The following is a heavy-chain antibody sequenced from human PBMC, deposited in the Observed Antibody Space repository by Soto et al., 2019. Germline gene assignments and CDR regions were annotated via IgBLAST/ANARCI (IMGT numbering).Heavy chain of an antibody. J-gene: IGHJ4*02. CDR1: GSGFINYW. V-gene: IGHV5-51*01. Sequence: LGESLKISCTGSGSGFINYWIAWVRQKPGQRLEWLGIIYPGESDSRYSPSFQGQVTFSADKSINTAYLHLNSLRATDTAIYYWARGLPTGSYHLDNWGQGTQVTVSS. D-gene: IGHD3-10*01. CDR2: IYPGESDS. CDR3: ARGLPTGSYHLDN.